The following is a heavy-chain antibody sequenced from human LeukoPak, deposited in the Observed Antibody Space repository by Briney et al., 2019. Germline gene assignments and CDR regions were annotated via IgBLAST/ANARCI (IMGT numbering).Heavy chain of an antibody. CDR2: ISGSGGLT. CDR1: GFTFSTYA. D-gene: IGHD2-15*01. V-gene: IGHV3-23*01. J-gene: IGHJ4*02. CDR3: AKGSGGSCHSATDY. Sequence: GGSLRLSCVVSGFTFSTYAMSWVRQAPGKGLEWVSVISGSGGLTYYADSVKGRFTISRDNSKNTLYLQMNSLRAEDTAIYYCAKGSGGSCHSATDYWGQGTLVTVSS.